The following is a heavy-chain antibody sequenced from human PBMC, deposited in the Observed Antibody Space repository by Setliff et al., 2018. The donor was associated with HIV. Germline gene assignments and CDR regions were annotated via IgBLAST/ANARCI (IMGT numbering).Heavy chain of an antibody. D-gene: IGHD3-22*01. CDR1: GGSISSSSYY. V-gene: IGHV4-39*02. CDR3: ARGVGSSGYLYFDY. J-gene: IGHJ4*02. Sequence: SETLSLTCTVSGGSISSSSYYWSWIRQSPGKGLEWIGEINHGGSTNWNPSLKSRVTISGDTSNNHFSLNLRSVTAADTAVYYCARGVGSSGYLYFDYWGQGTLVTVSS. CDR2: INHGGST.